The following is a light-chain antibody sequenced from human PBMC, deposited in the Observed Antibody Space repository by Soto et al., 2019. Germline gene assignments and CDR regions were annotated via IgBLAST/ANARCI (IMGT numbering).Light chain of an antibody. CDR2: GAS. V-gene: IGKV3-20*01. J-gene: IGKJ1*01. CDR1: QSVSNNY. CDR3: QQYGISPRT. Sequence: EIVLTQSPGTLSLSPGERATLSCRASQSVSNNYLAWYQQKPGQAPRLLIYGASSRATGIPDRFSGSGSGTDFTLTINRLEPEDFAVYYCQQYGISPRTFGQGTKVEIK.